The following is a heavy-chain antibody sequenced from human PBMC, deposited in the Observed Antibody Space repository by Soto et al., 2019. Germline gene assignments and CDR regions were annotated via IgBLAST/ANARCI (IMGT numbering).Heavy chain of an antibody. CDR2: IIPIFGTA. CDR1: GGTFSSYA. V-gene: IGHV1-69*01. CDR3: ATAAYQLLWDGYYHYGMDV. D-gene: IGHD2-2*01. J-gene: IGHJ6*02. Sequence: QVQLVQSGAEVKKPGSSVKVSCKASGGTFSSYAISWVRQAPGQGLEWMGGIIPIFGTANYAQKFQGRVTITADESTSTAYMELSSLRSEDTAVYYCATAAYQLLWDGYYHYGMDVWGQGTTVTVSS.